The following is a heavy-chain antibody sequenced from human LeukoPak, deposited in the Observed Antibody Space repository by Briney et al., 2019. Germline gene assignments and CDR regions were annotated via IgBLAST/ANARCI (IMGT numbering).Heavy chain of an antibody. J-gene: IGHJ4*02. D-gene: IGHD3-22*01. V-gene: IGHV3-7*01. CDR3: ARWYYYDSSGYYSNFDY. CDR2: IKEDGSEK. Sequence: PGGSLRLSCAASGFTFSNYWMTWVRQAPGKGLEWVANIKEDGSEKYYVDSVKGRFTISRDNVKNSLYLQMNSLRAEDTAVYYCARWYYYDSSGYYSNFDYWGQGTLVTVSS. CDR1: GFTFSNYW.